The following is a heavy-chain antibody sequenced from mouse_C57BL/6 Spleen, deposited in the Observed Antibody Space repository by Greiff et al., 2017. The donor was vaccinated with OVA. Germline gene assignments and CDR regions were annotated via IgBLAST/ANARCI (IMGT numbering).Heavy chain of an antibody. J-gene: IGHJ4*01. CDR2: ISSGSSTI. CDR1: GFTFSDYG. CDR3: AIHYYAMDY. V-gene: IGHV5-17*01. Sequence: EVKLVESGGGLVKPGGSLKLSCAASGFTFSDYGMHWVRQAPEKGLEWVAYISSGSSTIYYADTVKGRFTISRDNAKNTLFQQMTSLGSEDTAMYYCAIHYYAMDYWGQGTSVTVSS.